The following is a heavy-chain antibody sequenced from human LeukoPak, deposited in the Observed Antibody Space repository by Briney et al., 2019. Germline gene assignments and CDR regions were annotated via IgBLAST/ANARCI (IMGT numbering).Heavy chain of an antibody. D-gene: IGHD6-13*01. CDR1: GGTFSSYA. CDR2: IIPILGIA. CDR3: ARDLSSSWYINWFDP. V-gene: IGHV1-69*04. Sequence: ASVKVSCKASGGTFSSYAISWVRQAPGQGLEWMGRIIPILGIANYAQKFQGRVTITADKSTSTAYMELSSLRSEDTAVYYCARDLSSSWYINWFDPWGQGTLVTVSS. J-gene: IGHJ5*02.